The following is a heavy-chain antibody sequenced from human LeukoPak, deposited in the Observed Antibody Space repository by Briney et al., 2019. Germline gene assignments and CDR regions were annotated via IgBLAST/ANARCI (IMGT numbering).Heavy chain of an antibody. Sequence: PGGSLRLSCAASGFTFSSYSMNWVRQAPGKGLEWVSSISSSSSYIYYADSVMGRFTISRDNAKNSLYLQMNSLRAEDTAVYYCARAGPYCGGDCYSGHTDAFDIWGQGTMVTVSS. CDR2: ISSSSSYI. CDR1: GFTFSSYS. J-gene: IGHJ3*02. CDR3: ARAGPYCGGDCYSGHTDAFDI. V-gene: IGHV3-21*01. D-gene: IGHD2-21*02.